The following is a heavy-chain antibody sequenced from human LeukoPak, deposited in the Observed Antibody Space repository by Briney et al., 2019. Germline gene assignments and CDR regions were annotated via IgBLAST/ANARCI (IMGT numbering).Heavy chain of an antibody. Sequence: GGPLRLSCAASGFTYSDYPMTWLRQAPGKGLEGVSSIGGSGDATYYADAVKGRFSVSRDNSKNTLYLQMNSLRADDTALYHCARDSGSYLQPTDCWGDGTLVTVSS. CDR1: GFTYSDYP. V-gene: IGHV3-23*01. CDR2: IGGSGDAT. D-gene: IGHD1-26*01. J-gene: IGHJ4*01. CDR3: ARDSGSYLQPTDC.